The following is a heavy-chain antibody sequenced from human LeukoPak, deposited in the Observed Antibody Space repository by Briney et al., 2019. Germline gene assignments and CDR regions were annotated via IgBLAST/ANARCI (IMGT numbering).Heavy chain of an antibody. V-gene: IGHV3-23*01. D-gene: IGHD2-8*01. CDR2: ISDSGGST. Sequence: GGSLRLSCAASGFTFSSYAMSWVRQAPGKGLEWVSAISDSGGSTYDADSVKGRFTISRDNSKNTLYLQMNSLRAEDTAVYYCAKDTSIGRYATNGVCSPLDYCCQGTLVNVSS. CDR3: AKDTSIGRYATNGVCSPLDY. CDR1: GFTFSSYA. J-gene: IGHJ4*02.